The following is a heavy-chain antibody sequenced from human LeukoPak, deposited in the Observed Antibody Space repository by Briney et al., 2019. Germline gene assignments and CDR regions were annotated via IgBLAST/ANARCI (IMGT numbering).Heavy chain of an antibody. CDR3: ARDPLGTRPGFDY. J-gene: IGHJ4*02. V-gene: IGHV3-30*04. CDR2: ISYDGSNK. D-gene: IGHD1-1*01. CDR1: GFTFSSYA. Sequence: GGSLRLSCAASGFTFSSYAMHWVRQAPGKRLEWVAVISYDGSNKYYADSVKGRFTISRDNSKNTLYLQMNSLRAEDTAVYYCARDPLGTRPGFDYWGQGTLVTVSS.